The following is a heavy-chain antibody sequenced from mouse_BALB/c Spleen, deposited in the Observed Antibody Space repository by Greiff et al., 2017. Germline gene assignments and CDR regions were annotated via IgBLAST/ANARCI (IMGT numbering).Heavy chain of an antibody. D-gene: IGHD1-2*01. Sequence: EVMLVESGGGLVKPGGSLKLSCAASGFTFSSYAMSWVRQTPEKRLEWVASISSGGSTYYPDSVKGRFTISRDNARNILYLQMSSLRSEDTAMYYCARDYYGPYYFDYWGQGTTLTVSS. CDR1: GFTFSSYA. V-gene: IGHV5-6-5*01. CDR2: ISSGGST. J-gene: IGHJ2*01. CDR3: ARDYYGPYYFDY.